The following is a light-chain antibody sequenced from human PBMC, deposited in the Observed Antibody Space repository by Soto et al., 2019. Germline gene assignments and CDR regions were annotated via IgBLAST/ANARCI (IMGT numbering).Light chain of an antibody. CDR1: QSVGNDY. Sequence: EIVLTQSPDTLSLSPGERATLSCRASQSVGNDYLAWYQQKPGQAPRLLINGASSRATGIPDRFSGSGSGTDFTLTISRLEPEDFAVYYCQQYGSPPSLTFGGGTKVEI. CDR3: QQYGSPPSLT. V-gene: IGKV3-20*01. CDR2: GAS. J-gene: IGKJ4*01.